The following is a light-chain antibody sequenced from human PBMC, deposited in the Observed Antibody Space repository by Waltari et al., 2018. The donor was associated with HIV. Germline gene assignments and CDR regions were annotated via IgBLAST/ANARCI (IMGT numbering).Light chain of an antibody. Sequence: QLVLTQSPSASDSLGASVKLTCTLSSGHSHYAIAWYQQKPQRGPRFLIKINSDGYHTKGDGVPDRFSCSNSGAERSLIISSLQSEDEADYYCQTWGTGIQDVIFGGGTRLTVL. CDR1: SGHSHYA. CDR2: INSDGYH. V-gene: IGLV4-69*01. CDR3: QTWGTGIQDVI. J-gene: IGLJ2*01.